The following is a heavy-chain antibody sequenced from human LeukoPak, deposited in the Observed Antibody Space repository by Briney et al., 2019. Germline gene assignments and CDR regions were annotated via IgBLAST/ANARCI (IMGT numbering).Heavy chain of an antibody. CDR2: INAGNGNT. CDR1: GYTFTSYA. V-gene: IGHV1-3*01. Sequence: GASVKVSCKASGYTFTSYAMHWVRQAPGQRLEWMGWINAGNGNTKYSQKFQERVTITRDMSTSTAYMELSSLRSEDTAVYYCAANWNDAGNWFDPWGQGTLVTVSS. D-gene: IGHD1-1*01. CDR3: AANWNDAGNWFDP. J-gene: IGHJ5*02.